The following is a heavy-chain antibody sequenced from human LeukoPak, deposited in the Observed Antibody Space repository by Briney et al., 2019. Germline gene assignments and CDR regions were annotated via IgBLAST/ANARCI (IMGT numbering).Heavy chain of an antibody. J-gene: IGHJ4*02. Sequence: SQTLSLTYVISGDSVSGTSAGWNWIRQSPSRGLEWLGRTYYTSTWYNGYAVSVRGRILITPDTSKNQFSLQLNSVTPDDTAVYYCTRGWLQSGFGYWGQGTLVTVSS. CDR3: TRGWLQSGFGY. CDR1: GDSVSGTSAG. V-gene: IGHV6-1*01. D-gene: IGHD5-24*01. CDR2: TYYTSTWYN.